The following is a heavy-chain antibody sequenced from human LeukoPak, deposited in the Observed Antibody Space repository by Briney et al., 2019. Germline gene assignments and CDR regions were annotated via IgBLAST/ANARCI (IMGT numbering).Heavy chain of an antibody. V-gene: IGHV4-34*01. Sequence: SETLSLTCAVYGGSFSGYYWSWIRQPPGKGLEWIGEINHSGSTNYNPSLKSRVTISVDTSKNQFSLKLSSVTAADTAVYYCARGHVVGATWFDPWGQGTLVTVSS. CDR2: INHSGST. CDR1: GGSFSGYY. J-gene: IGHJ5*02. CDR3: ARGHVVGATWFDP. D-gene: IGHD1-26*01.